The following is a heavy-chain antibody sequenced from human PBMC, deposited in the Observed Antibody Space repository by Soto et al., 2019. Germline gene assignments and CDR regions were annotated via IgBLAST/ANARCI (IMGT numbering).Heavy chain of an antibody. V-gene: IGHV1-3*01. J-gene: IGHJ4*02. CDR3: ASPSYGSGSYY. CDR2: INAGNGNT. D-gene: IGHD3-10*01. CDR1: GYTFSSYA. Sequence: QVQLVQSGAEVKKPGASVKVSCKASGYTFSSYALHWVRQAPGQRLEWMGWINAGNGNTKYSQKFQGRVTFTRDTSASTAYMELSSLRSEDTAVYYCASPSYGSGSYYWCQGTLVPVSS.